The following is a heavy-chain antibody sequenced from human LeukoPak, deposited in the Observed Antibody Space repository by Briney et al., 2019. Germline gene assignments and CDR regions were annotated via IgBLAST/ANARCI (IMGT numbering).Heavy chain of an antibody. V-gene: IGHV4-59*01. D-gene: IGHD3-3*01. CDR1: GGSMSSYY. Sequence: SETLSLTCTVSGGSMSSYYWSWIRQPPGKGLEWIGYIYYSGSTDYTPSLKSQVTISVDTSKKQFSLKLTSVTAADTAVYYCARGDTIYRLWGQGTLVTVSS. J-gene: IGHJ4*02. CDR2: IYYSGST. CDR3: ARGDTIYRL.